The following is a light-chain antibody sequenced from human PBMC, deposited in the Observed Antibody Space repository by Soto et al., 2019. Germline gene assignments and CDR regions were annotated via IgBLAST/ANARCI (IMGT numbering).Light chain of an antibody. CDR1: QGISSY. CDR2: AAS. CDR3: QQLNSYPLRYT. V-gene: IGKV1-9*01. Sequence: DIQLTQSPSFLSASVGDRVTITYRASQGISSYLAWYQQKPGKAPKLLIYAASTLQSGVPSRFSGSGSGTEFTLTISSLQPEDFATYYCQQLNSYPLRYTFGQGTKLEIK. J-gene: IGKJ2*01.